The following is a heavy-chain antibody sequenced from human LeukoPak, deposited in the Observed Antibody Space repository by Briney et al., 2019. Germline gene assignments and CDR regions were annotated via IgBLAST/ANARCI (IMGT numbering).Heavy chain of an antibody. CDR3: AAPRQGPYDILTGPYRPLTDDVDP. V-gene: IGHV3-66*01. CDR1: GFTVSGNY. CDR2: IYSDGNT. J-gene: IGHJ5*02. Sequence: GGSLRLSCVASGFTVSGNYMNWVRRAPGKGLEWVSVIYSDGNTYYADSVKGRFTISRDNSKNTLYLQMNSQRAEDTAVYYCAAPRQGPYDILTGPYRPLTDDVDPWGQGTLVTVSS. D-gene: IGHD3-9*01.